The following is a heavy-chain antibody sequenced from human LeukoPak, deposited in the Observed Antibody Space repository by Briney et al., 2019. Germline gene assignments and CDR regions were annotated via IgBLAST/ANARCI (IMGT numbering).Heavy chain of an antibody. J-gene: IGHJ4*02. V-gene: IGHV3-23*01. D-gene: IGHD2-2*03. CDR2: IGGGGGSI. CDR1: GFTFKSHA. Sequence: GGSLRLSCAASGFTFKSHAMSWVRQAPGKGLEWVSPIGGGGGSINYADSVKGRFTISRDNSKNTLFLQMKSLRAEDTAVYYCARREAGYSPYYYFDYWGQGTLVTVSS. CDR3: ARREAGYSPYYYFDY.